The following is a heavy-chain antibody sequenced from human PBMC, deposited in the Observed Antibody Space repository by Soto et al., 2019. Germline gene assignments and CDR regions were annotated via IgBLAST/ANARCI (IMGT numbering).Heavy chain of an antibody. D-gene: IGHD3-9*01. CDR2: IYYSGST. CDR3: ARSELNYDILTGYYGYYYYGMDV. Sequence: SETLSLTCTVSGGSISSYYWSWIRQPPGKGLEWIGYIYYSGSTNYNPSLKSRVTISVDTSKNQFSLKLSPVTAADTAVYYCARSELNYDILTGYYGYYYYGMDVWGQGTTVTVSS. J-gene: IGHJ6*02. CDR1: GGSISSYY. V-gene: IGHV4-59*08.